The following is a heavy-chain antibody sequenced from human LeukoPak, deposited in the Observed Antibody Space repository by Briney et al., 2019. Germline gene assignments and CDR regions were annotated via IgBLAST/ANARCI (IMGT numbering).Heavy chain of an antibody. Sequence: EASVKVSCKASGYTFTGYYMHWVRQAPGQGLEWMGWINPNSGGTNYAQKFQGRVTMTRDTSISTAYMELSRLRSDDTAVYYCARDLVSEWFGELAPEPDAFDIWGQGTMVTVSS. CDR2: INPNSGGT. D-gene: IGHD3-10*01. J-gene: IGHJ3*02. V-gene: IGHV1-2*02. CDR3: ARDLVSEWFGELAPEPDAFDI. CDR1: GYTFTGYY.